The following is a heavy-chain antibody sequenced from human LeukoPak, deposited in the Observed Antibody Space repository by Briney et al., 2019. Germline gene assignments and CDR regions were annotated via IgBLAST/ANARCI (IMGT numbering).Heavy chain of an antibody. V-gene: IGHV3-30-3*01. CDR1: GFTFSSYA. D-gene: IGHD3-16*01. J-gene: IGHJ3*02. CDR3: ARDYTDLLDAFDI. CDR2: ISYDGSNK. Sequence: GGALRLSCAASGFTFSSYAMHGVREAPGKGLEWVAVISYDGSNKYYADSVKGRFTISRDNSKTTLYLQMNSLRAEDTAVYYCARDYTDLLDAFDIWGQGTMVTVSS.